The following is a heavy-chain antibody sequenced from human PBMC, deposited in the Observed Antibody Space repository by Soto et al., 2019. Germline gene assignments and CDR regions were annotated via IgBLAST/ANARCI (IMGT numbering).Heavy chain of an antibody. Sequence: LSLTCTVSGGSISSGGYYWSWIRQHPGKGLEWIGYIYYSGSTYYNPSLKSRVTISVDTSKNQFSLKLSSVTAADTAVYYCARMPRAYYDILTGSPYSSGWHAGNDYWGQGTLVTVSS. D-gene: IGHD3-9*01. V-gene: IGHV4-31*03. CDR2: IYYSGST. J-gene: IGHJ4*02. CDR1: GGSISSGGYY. CDR3: ARMPRAYYDILTGSPYSSGWHAGNDY.